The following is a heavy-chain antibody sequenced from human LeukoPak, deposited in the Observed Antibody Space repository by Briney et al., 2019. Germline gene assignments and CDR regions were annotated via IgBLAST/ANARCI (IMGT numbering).Heavy chain of an antibody. Sequence: GGSLRLSCAASGFTFSSYSMNWVRQAPGKGLEWVSSISSSSSYIYYADSVKGRFTISRDNAKNSLYLQMNSLRAEDTAVYYCAKRSYYDSSGSENYFDYWGQGTLVTVSS. J-gene: IGHJ4*02. CDR1: GFTFSSYS. CDR2: ISSSSSYI. CDR3: AKRSYYDSSGSENYFDY. V-gene: IGHV3-21*04. D-gene: IGHD3-22*01.